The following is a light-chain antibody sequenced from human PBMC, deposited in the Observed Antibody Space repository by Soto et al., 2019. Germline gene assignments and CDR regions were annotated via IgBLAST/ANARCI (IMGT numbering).Light chain of an antibody. CDR1: QTISSW. J-gene: IGKJ1*01. V-gene: IGKV1-5*03. CDR2: KAS. CDR3: QHYNSYSEA. Sequence: DIQMTQSPSTLSGSVGDRVTITCRASQTISSWLAWYQQKPGKAPKLLIYKASTLKSGVPSRFSGSGSGTEFTLTSSSRQPDDFATYDCQHYNSYSEAFGQGTKVELK.